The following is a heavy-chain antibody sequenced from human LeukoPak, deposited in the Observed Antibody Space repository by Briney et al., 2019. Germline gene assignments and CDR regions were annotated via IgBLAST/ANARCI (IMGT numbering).Heavy chain of an antibody. Sequence: ASVKVSCKASGYTFTGYYTHWVRQAPGQGLEWMGWTNPNSGGTNYAQKFQGRVTMTRDTSISTAYMELSRLTSDDTAVYYCAKDSRSWPARGDYFDYWGQGTLVTVSS. CDR1: GYTFTGYY. CDR2: TNPNSGGT. CDR3: AKDSRSWPARGDYFDY. J-gene: IGHJ4*02. D-gene: IGHD6-13*01. V-gene: IGHV1-2*02.